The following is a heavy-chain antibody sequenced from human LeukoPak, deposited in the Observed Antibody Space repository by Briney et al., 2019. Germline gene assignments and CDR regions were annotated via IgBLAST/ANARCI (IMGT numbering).Heavy chain of an antibody. D-gene: IGHD4-17*01. V-gene: IGHV3-73*01. Sequence: GGSLTLSCAASGFTFSGSAIHWVRQAPGKGLEWVGRIRIKANNYATAYAASVKGRFTISRDDSKNTAYLQMNSPKTEDTAVYYCTRREETTTVTIFDYWGQGTLVTVSS. CDR3: TRREETTTVTIFDY. J-gene: IGHJ4*02. CDR1: GFTFSGSA. CDR2: IRIKANNYAT.